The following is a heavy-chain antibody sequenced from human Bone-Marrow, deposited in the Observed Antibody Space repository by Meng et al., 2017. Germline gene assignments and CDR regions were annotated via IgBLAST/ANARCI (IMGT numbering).Heavy chain of an antibody. V-gene: IGHV1-8*03. CDR3: ASGGLPYSSSWYFQH. D-gene: IGHD6-13*01. CDR1: GYTFTSYD. J-gene: IGHJ1*01. Sequence: ASVKVSCKASGYTFTSYDINWVRQATGQGLEWMGWMNPNSGNTGYAQKFQGRVTITRNTSISTAYMELSSLRSEGTAVYYCASGGLPYSSSWYFQHWGQGTLVTVSS. CDR2: MNPNSGNT.